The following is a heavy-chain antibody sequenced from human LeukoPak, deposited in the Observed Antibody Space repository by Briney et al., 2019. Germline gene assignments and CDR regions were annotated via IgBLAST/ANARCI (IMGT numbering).Heavy chain of an antibody. D-gene: IGHD6-6*01. CDR1: GYTFTSYD. V-gene: IGHV1-8*01. Sequence: ASVKVSCKASGYTFTSYDINWVRQATGQGLEWMGWMNPNSGNTGYAQKFRGRVTMTRNTSISTAYMELSSLRSEDTAVYYCARGIGYSSSSHYYYYMDVWGKGTTVTVSS. CDR2: MNPNSGNT. J-gene: IGHJ6*03. CDR3: ARGIGYSSSSHYYYYMDV.